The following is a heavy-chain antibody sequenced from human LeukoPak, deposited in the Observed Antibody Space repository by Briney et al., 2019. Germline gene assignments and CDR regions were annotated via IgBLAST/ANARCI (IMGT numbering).Heavy chain of an antibody. Sequence: WGSLRLSCAASGFTFSTYWMNWVRQAPGKGLVWVSRIKSDGSTNYADSVKGRFTISRDNAKNTVSLQMNSLRPEDTGVYYCARAPSEIGGYYPEYFRHWGQGTLVTVSS. CDR2: IKSDGST. CDR1: GFTFSTYW. CDR3: ARAPSEIGGYYPEYFRH. J-gene: IGHJ1*01. V-gene: IGHV3-74*01. D-gene: IGHD3-22*01.